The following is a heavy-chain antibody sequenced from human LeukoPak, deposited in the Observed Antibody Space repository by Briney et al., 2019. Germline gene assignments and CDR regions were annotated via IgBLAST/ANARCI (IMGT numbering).Heavy chain of an antibody. J-gene: IGHJ4*02. CDR3: AAALYIGQLLSAFDF. V-gene: IGHV1-69*04. CDR2: IIPIVDET. CDR1: GDTFKSYG. Sequence: SVKVSCKASGDTFKSYGISWVRQAPGQGLEWMGRIIPIVDETDYTQKFQGRVTFTADKSTSTAYMELSGLTSEDTAVYYCAAALYIGQLLSAFDFWGQGTPVIVSS. D-gene: IGHD3-10*01.